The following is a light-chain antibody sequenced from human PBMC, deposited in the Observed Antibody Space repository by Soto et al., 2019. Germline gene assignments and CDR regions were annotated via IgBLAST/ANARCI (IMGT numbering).Light chain of an antibody. J-gene: IGKJ1*01. CDR1: QSISTY. V-gene: IGKV1-39*01. CDR3: QQCYGSPRT. CDR2: AAS. Sequence: DIQMTQYPSTLSASVGDRVTITCRASQSISTYLNWYQQKLGKAPTLLIYAASSLQSGVPSRFRGGGSGTDFTLTISNLQPEDFATYFCQQCYGSPRTFGQGTKVDI.